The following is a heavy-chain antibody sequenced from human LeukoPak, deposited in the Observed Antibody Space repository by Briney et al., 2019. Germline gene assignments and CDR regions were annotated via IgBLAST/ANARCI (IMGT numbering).Heavy chain of an antibody. J-gene: IGHJ3*02. V-gene: IGHV1-18*01. CDR3: ARDFRAEVGATMNDAFDI. CDR1: GYTFTSYG. D-gene: IGHD1-26*01. Sequence: ASVKVSCKASGYTFTSYGISWVRQAPGQGLEWMGWISAYNGNTNYAQKLQGRVTMTTDTSTSTAYMELRSLRSDDTAVYYCARDFRAEVGATMNDAFDIWGQGTMVTVSS. CDR2: ISAYNGNT.